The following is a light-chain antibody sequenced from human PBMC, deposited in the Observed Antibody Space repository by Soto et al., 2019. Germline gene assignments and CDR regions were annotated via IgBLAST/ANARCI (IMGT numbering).Light chain of an antibody. CDR2: DAS. Sequence: DIQRTQSPSSLSASVGDRVTITCQASQGIRNYLNWLQHKPGKAPKLLISDASNLQTGVPSRFSGSGSGTDFTLIISSLQPEDVATYYCQQYDNFPTFGQGTRLEI. CDR3: QQYDNFPT. V-gene: IGKV1-33*01. CDR1: QGIRNY. J-gene: IGKJ5*01.